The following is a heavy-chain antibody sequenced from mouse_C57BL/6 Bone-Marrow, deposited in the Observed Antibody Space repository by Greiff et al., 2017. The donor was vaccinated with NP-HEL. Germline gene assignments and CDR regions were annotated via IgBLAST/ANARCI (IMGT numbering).Heavy chain of an antibody. CDR2: ISDGGSYT. J-gene: IGHJ3*01. D-gene: IGHD2-2*01. CDR1: GFTFSSYA. Sequence: EVQVVESGGGLVKPGGSLKLSCAASGFTFSSYAMSWVRQTPEKRLEWVATISDGGSYTYYPDNVKGRFTISRDNAKNNLYLQMSHLKSEDTAMYYCARVGYGGFAYWGQGTLVTVSA. CDR3: ARVGYGGFAY. V-gene: IGHV5-4*01.